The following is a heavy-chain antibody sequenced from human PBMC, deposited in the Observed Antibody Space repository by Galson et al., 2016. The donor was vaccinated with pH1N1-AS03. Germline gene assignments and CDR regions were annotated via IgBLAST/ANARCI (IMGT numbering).Heavy chain of an antibody. CDR1: GLTFSTAW. Sequence: SLRLSCAASGLTFSTAWMSWVRQAPGKGLEWVGRLKSKNDGGTADYAAPLKGRFTISRDDSKNTLYLQMDSLETEDTAVYYCTTDRNFFDPCGQGTLVTVSS. D-gene: IGHD4-11*01. CDR3: TTDRNFFDP. J-gene: IGHJ5*02. V-gene: IGHV3-15*01. CDR2: LKSKNDGGTA.